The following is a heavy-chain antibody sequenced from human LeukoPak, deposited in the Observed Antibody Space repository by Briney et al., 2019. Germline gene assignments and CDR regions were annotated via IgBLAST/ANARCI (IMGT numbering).Heavy chain of an antibody. D-gene: IGHD6-19*01. CDR3: ARHEGIAVAGVLDY. CDR1: GGPFSGYY. J-gene: IGHJ4*02. Sequence: SETLSLTCAVYGGPFSGYYWSWIRQPPGKGLEWIGEINHSGSTNYNPSLKSRVTISVDTSKNQFSLKLSSVTAADTAVYYCARHEGIAVAGVLDYWGQGTLVTVSS. V-gene: IGHV4-34*01. CDR2: INHSGST.